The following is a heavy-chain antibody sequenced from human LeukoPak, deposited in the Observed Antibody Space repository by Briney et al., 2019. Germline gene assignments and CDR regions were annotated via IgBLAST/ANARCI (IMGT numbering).Heavy chain of an antibody. D-gene: IGHD2-21*01. Sequence: ASVKVSCKVSGYTLTELSMHWVRQAPGKGLEWMGGFDPEDGETIYAQKFQGRVTMTEDTSTDTAYMELSSLRSEDTAVYYCATVSYRGSPYDAFDIWGQGTMVTVSS. V-gene: IGHV1-24*01. J-gene: IGHJ3*02. CDR3: ATVSYRGSPYDAFDI. CDR2: FDPEDGET. CDR1: GYTLTELS.